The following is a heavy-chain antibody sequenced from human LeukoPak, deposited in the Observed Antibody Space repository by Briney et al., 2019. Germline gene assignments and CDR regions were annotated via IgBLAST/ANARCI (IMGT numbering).Heavy chain of an antibody. D-gene: IGHD5-24*01. J-gene: IGHJ5*02. CDR1: GYTFTSNY. Sequence: PGASVKVSCKSFGYTFTSNYMHWVRQVPGQGPEWMGVISPSGASTTYAQTFQGRVTLTRDMSTSTDYLELSSLRSEDTAVYYCARDNSVRDEAWWFSPWGQGTLVTISS. V-gene: IGHV1-46*01. CDR3: ARDNSVRDEAWWFSP. CDR2: ISPSGAST.